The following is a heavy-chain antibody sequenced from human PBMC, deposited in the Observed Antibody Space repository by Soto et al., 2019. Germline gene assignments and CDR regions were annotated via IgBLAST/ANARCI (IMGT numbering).Heavy chain of an antibody. CDR2: IDGDDDK. CDR1: VFSLSTPGMG. Sequence: YGPTVETPQTLTLNFTFSVFSLSTPGMGVRFVRPAPGKALEWLARIDGDDDKYYSTSLKTRLTISQDTSNNQVVLTMTNVDPVDTATYFCARIITLKSYGSFYHEYWGPGTLVTVSS. CDR3: ARIITLKSYGSFYHEY. V-gene: IGHV2-70*11. D-gene: IGHD3-16*01. J-gene: IGHJ4*02.